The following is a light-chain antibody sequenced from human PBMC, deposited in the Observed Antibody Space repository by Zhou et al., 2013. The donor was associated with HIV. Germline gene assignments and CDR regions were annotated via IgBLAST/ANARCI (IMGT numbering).Light chain of an antibody. Sequence: DIQMTQSPSSVSASVGDRVTITCRASQHIRDWLAWYQQKPGNVPKLLIYAASTLQSGVPSRFSGSGSGTDFTLTISSLQPEDFATYYCQQSYSTPYSFGQGTKLEIK. CDR1: QHIRDW. CDR2: AAS. CDR3: QQSYSTPYS. J-gene: IGKJ2*03. V-gene: IGKV1-12*01.